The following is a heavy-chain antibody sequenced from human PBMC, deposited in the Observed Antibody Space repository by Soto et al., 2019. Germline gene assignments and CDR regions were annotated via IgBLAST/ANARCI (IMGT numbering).Heavy chain of an antibody. D-gene: IGHD3-22*01. J-gene: IGHJ3*02. CDR2: ISSSGSTI. V-gene: IGHV3-11*01. CDR1: EFTLSDYY. Sequence: GGSLRLSCAASEFTLSDYYLSWIRQSQWKGLEWVSYISSSGSTIYYADSVKGRFTISRDNAKNSLYLQMNSLRAEDSAVYYCATPGSTDSSGYWVDIWGQGTMVTVSS. CDR3: ATPGSTDSSGYWVDI.